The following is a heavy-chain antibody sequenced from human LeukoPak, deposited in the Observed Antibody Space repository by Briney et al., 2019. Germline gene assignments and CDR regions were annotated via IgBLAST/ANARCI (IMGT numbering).Heavy chain of an antibody. CDR2: ISGTGGGT. J-gene: IGHJ4*02. D-gene: IGHD3-22*01. V-gene: IGHV3-23*01. CDR1: DFTFSNYA. Sequence: GGSLRLSCAASDFTFSNYAMSWVRQAPGKGLEWDSGISGTGGGTFYADAVKGRFTISRDNSKNTVFLQMNSMRVEDTAVYYCAKDGHYDSSGYYYFASWGQGTLVTVSS. CDR3: AKDGHYDSSGYYYFAS.